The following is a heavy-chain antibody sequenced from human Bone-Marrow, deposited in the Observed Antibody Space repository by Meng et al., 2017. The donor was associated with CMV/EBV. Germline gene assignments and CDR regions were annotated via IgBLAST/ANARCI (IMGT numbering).Heavy chain of an antibody. V-gene: IGHV3-23*01. CDR3: AKEPIRFLEWKYGMDV. CDR2: ISGSGGST. J-gene: IGHJ6*02. Sequence: GESLKISCAASGITVSSNYINWIRQAPGKGLEWVSAISGSGGSTYYADSVKGRFTISRDNSKNTLYLQMNSLRAEDTAVYYCAKEPIRFLEWKYGMDVWGQGTTVTVSS. CDR1: GITVSSNY. D-gene: IGHD3-3*01.